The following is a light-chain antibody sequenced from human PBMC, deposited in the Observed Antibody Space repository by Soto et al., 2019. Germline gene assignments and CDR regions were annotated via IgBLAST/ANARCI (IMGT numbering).Light chain of an antibody. CDR3: QQYYSFPPA. Sequence: DIVMTQSPDSLAVSLGERATINCKSSQSILYISNNKTYLAWYQQKPGKAPELLIYAASTLQSGVPSRFSGSGSGTDFTLTISCLQSEDFATYYCQQYYSFPPAFGQGTKVDI. CDR1: QSILYISNNKTY. CDR2: AAS. V-gene: IGKV4-1*01. J-gene: IGKJ1*01.